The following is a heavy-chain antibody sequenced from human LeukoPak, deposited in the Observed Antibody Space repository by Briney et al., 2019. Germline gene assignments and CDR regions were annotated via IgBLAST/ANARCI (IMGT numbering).Heavy chain of an antibody. CDR3: ARGSLVGATRNYLDY. CDR1: GYSFTNYW. D-gene: IGHD1-26*01. Sequence: GESLKISCKGSGYSFTNYWIACVRQMPGKGLEWMGIIYPGDSDTRYSPSFQGQVTISADKSISTAYVQWSSLKASDTAIYYCARGSLVGATRNYLDYWGQGTLVTVPS. CDR2: IYPGDSDT. V-gene: IGHV5-51*01. J-gene: IGHJ4*02.